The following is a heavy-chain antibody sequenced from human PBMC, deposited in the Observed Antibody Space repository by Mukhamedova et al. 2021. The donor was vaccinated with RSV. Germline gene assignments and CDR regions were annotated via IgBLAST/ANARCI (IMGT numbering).Heavy chain of an antibody. V-gene: IGHV3-7*01. Sequence: MTWVRQAPGKGLEWLANINQDGSETKYVDSVKGRFTISRDNAKNSLYLQMNNLRAEGSAVYYCARPGSYCSGGGSCFPFGYWGQG. CDR2: INQDGSET. J-gene: IGHJ4*02. CDR3: ARPGSYCSGGGSCFPFGY. D-gene: IGHD2-15*01.